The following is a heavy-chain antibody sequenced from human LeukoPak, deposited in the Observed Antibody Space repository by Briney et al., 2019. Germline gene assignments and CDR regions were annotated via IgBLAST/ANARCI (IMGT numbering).Heavy chain of an antibody. Sequence: SETLSLTCTVSGGSISSSSYYWGWIRQPPGKGLEWIASIYYSGSTYYNPSLKSRVTISVDTSKNQFSLKLSSVTAADTAVYYCARTKRIAAAGTSWFDPWGQGTLVTVSS. CDR3: ARTKRIAAAGTSWFDP. V-gene: IGHV4-39*01. D-gene: IGHD6-13*01. J-gene: IGHJ5*02. CDR1: GGSISSSSYY. CDR2: IYYSGST.